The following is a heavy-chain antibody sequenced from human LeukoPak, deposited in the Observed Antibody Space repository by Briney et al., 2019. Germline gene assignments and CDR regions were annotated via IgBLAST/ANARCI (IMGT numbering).Heavy chain of an antibody. D-gene: IGHD2-2*01. V-gene: IGHV4-38-2*02. CDR2: INHSGST. CDR3: ARRPYGRGVVVPAAKGTSRHAFDI. Sequence: SETLSLTCTVSGYSISSGFYWGWIRQPPGKGLEWIGEINHSGSTNYNPSLKSRVTISVDTSKNQFSLKLSSVTAADTAVYYCARRPYGRGVVVPAAKGTSRHAFDIWGQGTMVTVSS. J-gene: IGHJ3*02. CDR1: GYSISSGFY.